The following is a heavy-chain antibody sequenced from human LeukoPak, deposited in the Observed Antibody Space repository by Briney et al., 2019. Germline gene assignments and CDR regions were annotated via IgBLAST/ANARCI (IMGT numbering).Heavy chain of an antibody. CDR3: ARDPPYYYGSGGGNWFDP. J-gene: IGHJ5*02. CDR1: GGSFSGYY. V-gene: IGHV4-34*01. CDR2: INHSGST. Sequence: PSETLSLTCAVSGGSFSGYYWCWIRQPPGKGLEWTGEINHSGSTNYNPYLKSRVTTSVATSKNQSSLNVSSVTAADTAVYYCARDPPYYYGSGGGNWFDPWGQGTLVTVSS. D-gene: IGHD3-10*01.